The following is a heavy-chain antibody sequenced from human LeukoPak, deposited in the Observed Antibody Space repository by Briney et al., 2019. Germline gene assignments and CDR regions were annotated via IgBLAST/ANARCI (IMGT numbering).Heavy chain of an antibody. CDR3: ARHVGSYSFDY. J-gene: IGHJ4*02. Sequence: SETLSLTCTVSGGSISSGDFYWGWIRQPPGKGLEWIGSIYYSASTYNPSLKSRVTISVDTSKNQFSLKLSSVTAADTAVYYCARHVGSYSFDYWGQGTLVTVSS. V-gene: IGHV4-39*01. CDR2: IYYSAST. CDR1: GGSISSGDFY. D-gene: IGHD1-26*01.